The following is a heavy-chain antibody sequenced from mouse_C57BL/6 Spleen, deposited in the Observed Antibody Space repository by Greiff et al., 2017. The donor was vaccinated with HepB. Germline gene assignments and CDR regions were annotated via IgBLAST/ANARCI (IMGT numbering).Heavy chain of an antibody. CDR3: ARPHYYGSSYPYYYAMDY. V-gene: IGHV5-17*01. Sequence: EVKLMESGGGLVKPGGSLKLSCAASGFTFSDYGMHWVRQAPEKGLEWVAYISSGSSTIYYADTVKGRFTISRDNAKNTLFLQMTSLRSEDTAMYYCARPHYYGSSYPYYYAMDYWGQGTSVTVSS. CDR2: ISSGSSTI. J-gene: IGHJ4*01. D-gene: IGHD1-1*01. CDR1: GFTFSDYG.